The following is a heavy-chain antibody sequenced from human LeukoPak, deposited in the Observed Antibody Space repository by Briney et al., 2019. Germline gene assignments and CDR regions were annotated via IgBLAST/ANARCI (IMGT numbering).Heavy chain of an antibody. D-gene: IGHD1-26*01. CDR3: ARGSHGYYYGMDV. CDR2: IYYSGST. Sequence: SETLSLTCTVSGGSISSYYWSWIRQPPGKGREWIGYIYYSGSTNYNPSLKSRVTMSIDTSKKQFSLKLSSVIAADTAVYYCARGSHGYYYGMDVWGQGTTVTVSS. CDR1: GGSISSYY. V-gene: IGHV4-59*01. J-gene: IGHJ6*02.